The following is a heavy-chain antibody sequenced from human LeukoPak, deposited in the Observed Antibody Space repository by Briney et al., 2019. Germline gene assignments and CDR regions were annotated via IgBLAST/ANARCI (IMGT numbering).Heavy chain of an antibody. CDR2: IWYDGSNK. V-gene: IGHV3-33*01. J-gene: IGHJ5*02. CDR3: ARVTRARYSSSSGNWFDP. D-gene: IGHD6-6*01. CDR1: GFTFSSYG. Sequence: GGSLRLSCAASGFTFSSYGMHWVRQAPGKGLEWVAVIWYDGSNKYYADSVKGRFTISRDNSKNTLYLQMNSLRAEDTAVYYCARVTRARYSSSSGNWFDPWGQGTLVTVSS.